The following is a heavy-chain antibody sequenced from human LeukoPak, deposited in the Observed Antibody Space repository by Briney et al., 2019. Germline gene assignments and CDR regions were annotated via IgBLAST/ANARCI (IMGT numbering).Heavy chain of an antibody. CDR2: ISSSGNTI. D-gene: IGHD5-12*01. Sequence: GGSLRLSCAASGFTFSSYEMNWVRQAPGKGLEWVSYISSSGNTIYYADSVKGRFTISRDNAKKSMYLQMNSLRAEDTAFYYCAREDSGYDLGSWGQGTLVTVSS. V-gene: IGHV3-48*03. J-gene: IGHJ4*02. CDR1: GFTFSSYE. CDR3: AREDSGYDLGS.